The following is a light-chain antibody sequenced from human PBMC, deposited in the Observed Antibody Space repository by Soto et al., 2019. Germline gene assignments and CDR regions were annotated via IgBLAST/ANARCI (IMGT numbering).Light chain of an antibody. Sequence: QLVLTQPPSVSGVPGQRVTISCTGSSSNIGAGYDVHWYQQLPGTAPKLLIYGNSNRPSGVPDRFSGSKSGTSASLAITGLQAEDEADYYCQSYDSSLSGGGVFGGGTKLTVL. CDR3: QSYDSSLSGGGV. V-gene: IGLV1-40*01. J-gene: IGLJ2*01. CDR1: SSNIGAGYD. CDR2: GNS.